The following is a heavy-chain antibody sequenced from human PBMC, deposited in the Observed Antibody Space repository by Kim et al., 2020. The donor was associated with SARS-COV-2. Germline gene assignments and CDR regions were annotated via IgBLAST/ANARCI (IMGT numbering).Heavy chain of an antibody. V-gene: IGHV1-69*04. D-gene: IGHD2-2*01. CDR1: GGTFSSYA. CDR2: IIPILGIA. J-gene: IGHJ5*02. CDR3: AREPGSTSCFDP. Sequence: SVKVSCKASGGTFSSYAISWVRQAPGQGLEWMGRIIPILGIANYAQKFQGRVTITADKSTSTAYMELSSLRSEDTAVYYCAREPGSTSCFDPWGQGTLVTVSS.